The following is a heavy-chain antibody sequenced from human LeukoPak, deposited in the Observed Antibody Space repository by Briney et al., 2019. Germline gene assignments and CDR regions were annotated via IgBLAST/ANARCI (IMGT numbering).Heavy chain of an antibody. CDR2: VSGGGDST. Sequence: PGGSLRLSCAASGVTFSRYARSGGRDGPGEGLEWVSVVSGGGDSTDYADTVKGRFTVSRDNSRKTLSLQINSLTAEDPAVYYCAKGWGSRRWQGGGINCWGQGTLVSVSS. V-gene: IGHV3-23*01. CDR1: GVTFSRYA. J-gene: IGHJ1*01. CDR3: AKGWGSRRWQGGGINC. D-gene: IGHD3-16*01.